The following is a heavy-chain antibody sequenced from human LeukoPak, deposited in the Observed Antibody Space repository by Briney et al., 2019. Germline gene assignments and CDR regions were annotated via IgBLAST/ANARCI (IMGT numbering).Heavy chain of an antibody. J-gene: IGHJ6*03. CDR2: IYYSGAT. V-gene: IGHV4-39*01. CDR3: HGPHFYYMDV. Sequence: SETLSLTCTVSGGSISSRSYYWGWIRQPPGKGLEWIGSIYYSGATYYNPSLKSRVTISIDTSKNQFSLKVSSVTAADTAVYYCHGPHFYYMDVWGKGTTVTVSS. CDR1: GGSISSRSYY. D-gene: IGHD5-24*01.